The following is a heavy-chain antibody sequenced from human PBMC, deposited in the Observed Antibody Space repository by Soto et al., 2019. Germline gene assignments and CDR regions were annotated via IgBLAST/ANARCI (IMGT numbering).Heavy chain of an antibody. CDR2: ISWNSGSI. CDR3: ASGRGYDILTGYYPYFDY. Sequence: PGGSLRLSCAASGFIFDDYAMHWVRQVPGRGLEWVSGISWNSGSIGYADSVKGRFTISRDNAKKSLYLQMNSLRAEDTALYYCASGRGYDILTGYYPYFDYWGQGTLVPVSS. CDR1: GFIFDDYA. J-gene: IGHJ4*02. D-gene: IGHD3-9*01. V-gene: IGHV3-9*01.